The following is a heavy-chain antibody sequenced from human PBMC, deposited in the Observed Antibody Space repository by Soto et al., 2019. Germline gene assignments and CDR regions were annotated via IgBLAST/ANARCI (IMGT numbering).Heavy chain of an antibody. Sequence: SETLSLTCTVSGGSISSYYWSWIRQPPGKGLEWIGYIYYSGSTNYNPSLKSRVTISVDTSKNQFSLKLSSVTAADTAVYYCARPHRYYYGSGSYRDDAFDIWGQGTMVTVSS. V-gene: IGHV4-59*08. D-gene: IGHD3-10*01. CDR3: ARPHRYYYGSGSYRDDAFDI. CDR2: IYYSGST. CDR1: GGSISSYY. J-gene: IGHJ3*02.